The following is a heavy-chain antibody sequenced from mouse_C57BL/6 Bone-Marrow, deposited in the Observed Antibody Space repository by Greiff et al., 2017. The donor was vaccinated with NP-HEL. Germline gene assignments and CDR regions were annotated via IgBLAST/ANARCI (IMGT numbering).Heavy chain of an antibody. V-gene: IGHV3-6*01. Sequence: ESGPGLVKPSQSLSLTCSVTGYSITSGYYWTWIRQFPGTTLVWMGYISYDGSNNYNPALNNRISSTRDTSTNQFFRKLNSVTTEDTATYYCVREATTVVAKEDYYAMDDWGQGTAVSVSS. D-gene: IGHD1-1*01. CDR1: GYSITSGYY. CDR2: ISYDGSN. CDR3: VREATTVVAKEDYYAMDD. J-gene: IGHJ4*01.